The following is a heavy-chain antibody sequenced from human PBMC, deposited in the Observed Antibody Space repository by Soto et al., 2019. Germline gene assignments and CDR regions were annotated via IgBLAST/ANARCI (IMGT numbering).Heavy chain of an antibody. D-gene: IGHD1-26*01. Sequence: SETLSLTCAVYGGSFSGYYWGWIRQPPGKGLEWIGEINHSGSTNYNPSLKSRVTISVDKSKNQFSLKLSSVTAADTAVYYCARVSGSYYYGMDVWGQGTTVTVSS. CDR3: ARVSGSYYYGMDV. CDR2: INHSGST. V-gene: IGHV4-34*01. CDR1: GGSFSGYY. J-gene: IGHJ6*02.